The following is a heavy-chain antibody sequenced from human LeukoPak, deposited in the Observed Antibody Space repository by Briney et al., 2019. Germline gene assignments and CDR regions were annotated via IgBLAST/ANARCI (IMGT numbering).Heavy chain of an antibody. CDR3: VRGRYSSSWYVDY. CDR1: GGTFSSYA. V-gene: IGHV1-69*06. D-gene: IGHD6-13*01. Sequence: ASVKVSCKASGGTFSSYAISWVRQAPGQGLEWMGGIIPIFGTANYAQKFQGRVTITADKSTSTAYMELSSLRSEDTAVYYCVRGRYSSSWYVDYWGQGTLVTVSS. CDR2: IIPIFGTA. J-gene: IGHJ4*02.